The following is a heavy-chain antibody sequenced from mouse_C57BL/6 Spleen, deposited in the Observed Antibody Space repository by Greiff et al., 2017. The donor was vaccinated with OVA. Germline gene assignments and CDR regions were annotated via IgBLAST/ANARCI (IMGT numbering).Heavy chain of an antibody. D-gene: IGHD4-1*01. J-gene: IGHJ2*01. V-gene: IGHV1-39*01. CDR2: INPNYGTT. Sequence: EVKLMESGPELVKPGASVKISCKASGYSFTDYNMNWVKQSNGKSLEWIGVINPNYGTTSYNQKFKGKATLTVDQSSSTAYMQLNSLTSEDSAVYYCASRRLWDVGDYFDYWGQGTTLTVSS. CDR3: ASRRLWDVGDYFDY. CDR1: GYSFTDYN.